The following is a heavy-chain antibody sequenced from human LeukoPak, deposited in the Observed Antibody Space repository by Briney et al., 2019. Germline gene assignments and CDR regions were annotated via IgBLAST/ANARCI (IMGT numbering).Heavy chain of an antibody. Sequence: SETLSLTCTVSGGSTSSYYWSWIRQPPGKGLEWIGYIYYSGSTNYNPSLKSRVTISVDTSKNQFSLKLSSVTAADTAVYYCARDVLWFGPTGDYYNDMDVWGQGTTVTVSS. D-gene: IGHD3-10*01. CDR3: ARDVLWFGPTGDYYNDMDV. CDR2: IYYSGST. V-gene: IGHV4-59*01. CDR1: GGSTSSYY. J-gene: IGHJ6*02.